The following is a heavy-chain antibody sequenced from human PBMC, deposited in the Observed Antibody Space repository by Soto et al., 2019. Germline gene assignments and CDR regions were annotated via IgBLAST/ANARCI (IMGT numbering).Heavy chain of an antibody. Sequence: XGSLRLSCAASGFAFSGYAMHWVRQAPGKGLEWVSFVSFDGSNKYYADSVKGRFAVSRDFSKNTLYLQMSSLRPDDTAVYYCARDGTYCGSDCFVFDYWGQGSLVTVSS. CDR3: ARDGTYCGSDCFVFDY. J-gene: IGHJ4*02. V-gene: IGHV3-30*09. CDR1: GFAFSGYA. D-gene: IGHD2-21*02. CDR2: VSFDGSNK.